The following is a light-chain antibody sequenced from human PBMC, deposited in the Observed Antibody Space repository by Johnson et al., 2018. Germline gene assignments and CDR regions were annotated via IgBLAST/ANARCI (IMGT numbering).Light chain of an antibody. CDR2: ENN. V-gene: IGLV1-51*02. Sequence: QSVLTQPPSVSAAPGQKVTISCSGSSSNIGNNYVSWYQQLPGTAPKLLIYENNKRPSGIPDRFSGSKSGTSATLGITGLRPGDEADYYCGTWDSSLSTGNVFGTGTKATVL. J-gene: IGLJ1*01. CDR1: SSNIGNNY. CDR3: GTWDSSLSTGNV.